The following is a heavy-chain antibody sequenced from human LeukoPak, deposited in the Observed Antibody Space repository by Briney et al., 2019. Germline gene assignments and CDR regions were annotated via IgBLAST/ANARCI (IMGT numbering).Heavy chain of an antibody. V-gene: IGHV3-21*01. Sequence: GGSLRLSYAASGFTFSSYSMNWVRQAPGKGLEWVSSISSSSSYIYYADSVKGRFTISRDNAKNSLYLQMNSLRAEDTAVYYCARGYGSGSYDYYYYGMDVWGQGTTVTVSS. D-gene: IGHD3-10*01. J-gene: IGHJ6*02. CDR2: ISSSSSYI. CDR1: GFTFSSYS. CDR3: ARGYGSGSYDYYYYGMDV.